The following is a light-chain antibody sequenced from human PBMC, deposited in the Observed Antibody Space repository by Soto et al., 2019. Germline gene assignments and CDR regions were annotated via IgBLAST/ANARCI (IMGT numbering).Light chain of an antibody. CDR2: VEGSGNY. CDR3: ETWGSAIWV. V-gene: IGLV4-60*03. Sequence: QSVLTQSSSASASRGSSVKLTCTLSSGNSDDLIAWHQQQPGKAPRYMMKVEGSGNYNRGSGVPDRFSGSSSGADRYLTISNLQPEDEDDYYCETWGSAIWVFGGGTKLTVL. J-gene: IGLJ3*02. CDR1: SGNSDDL.